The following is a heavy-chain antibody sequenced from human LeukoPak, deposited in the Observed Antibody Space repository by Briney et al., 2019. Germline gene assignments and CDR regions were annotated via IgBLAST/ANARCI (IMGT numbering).Heavy chain of an antibody. CDR1: GGTLSRYG. D-gene: IGHD3-22*01. CDR3: ARLTERHDRDAFDI. Sequence: GASVKVSCKASGGTLSRYGISWVRQAPGQGPEWMGRINPIRGIANYAQTSQGRVTITADKFTSTDSMELSRLRSEDTAVYYCARLTERHDRDAFDIWGQGTMVTVPS. CDR2: INPIRGIA. J-gene: IGHJ3*02. V-gene: IGHV1-69*04.